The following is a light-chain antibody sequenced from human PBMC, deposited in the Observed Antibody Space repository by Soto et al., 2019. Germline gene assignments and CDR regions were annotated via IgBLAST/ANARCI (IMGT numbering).Light chain of an antibody. CDR2: GAS. CDR3: QQYGSSRTWT. J-gene: IGKJ1*01. CDR1: QSVSSY. V-gene: IGKV3-20*01. Sequence: DIVLTQSPVTLSLSPGERATPSCRASQSVSSYLAWYQQKPGQAPRLLIYGASSRATGIPDRFSGSGSGTDFTLTISRLEPEDFAVYYCQQYGSSRTWTFGQGTKVDIK.